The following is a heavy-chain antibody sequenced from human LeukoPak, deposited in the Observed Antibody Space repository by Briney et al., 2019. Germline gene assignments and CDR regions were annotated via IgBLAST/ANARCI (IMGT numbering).Heavy chain of an antibody. CDR3: VGDSNYYDNGAYYDAFDM. CDR2: IKEDGSEK. Sequence: PGGSLRLSCAASGFTFSSYWMTWVRQAPGKGLEWVANIKEDGSEKYYVDSAKGRFTISRDNAKNSLYLQMNSLRAEDTAVYYCVGDSNYYDNGAYYDAFDMWGQGTMVTVSS. CDR1: GFTFSSYW. J-gene: IGHJ3*02. D-gene: IGHD3-22*01. V-gene: IGHV3-7*05.